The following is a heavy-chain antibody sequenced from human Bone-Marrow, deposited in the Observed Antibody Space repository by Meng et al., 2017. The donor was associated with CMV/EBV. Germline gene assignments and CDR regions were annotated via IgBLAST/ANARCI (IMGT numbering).Heavy chain of an antibody. CDR1: GYDFSSFW. D-gene: IGHD3-22*01. J-gene: IGHJ4*02. Sequence: GESLKISCAGSGYDFSSFWVAWVRQSPGKGLEWVAMIYPDGSKTKYSPSFQGHVTLSADTSSNTAYLHWNSLKASDTAFYYCARVRYYDSSTFYQGLENWGRGTLVTVSS. V-gene: IGHV5-51*01. CDR3: ARVRYYDSSTFYQGLEN. CDR2: IYPDGSKT.